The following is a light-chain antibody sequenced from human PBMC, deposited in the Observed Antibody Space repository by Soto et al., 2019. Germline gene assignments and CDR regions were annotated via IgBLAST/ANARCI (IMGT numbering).Light chain of an antibody. CDR1: QSISIW. Sequence: DIQMTQSPSTLSASVGDRVTITCRASQSISIWLAWYQQKPGKAPKLLIYKASSLESGVPSRFSGSASGTKFTLTISSLQPDDFATYYCQQYSSYRTFGQGTKVDIK. V-gene: IGKV1-5*03. CDR3: QQYSSYRT. J-gene: IGKJ1*01. CDR2: KAS.